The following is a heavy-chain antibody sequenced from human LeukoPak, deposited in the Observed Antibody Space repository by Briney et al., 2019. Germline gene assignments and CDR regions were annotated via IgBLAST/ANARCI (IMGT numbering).Heavy chain of an antibody. CDR2: IIPIIGTA. J-gene: IGHJ4*02. CDR3: ARGAAATSNFDY. V-gene: IGHV1-69*01. Sequence: GSSVKVSCKASGGTFSSYAISWVRQAPGQGLEWMGGIIPIIGTANYAQKFQGRVTITADESTSTAYMELSSLRSEDTAVYYCARGAAATSNFDYWGQGTLVTVSS. D-gene: IGHD6-13*01. CDR1: GGTFSSYA.